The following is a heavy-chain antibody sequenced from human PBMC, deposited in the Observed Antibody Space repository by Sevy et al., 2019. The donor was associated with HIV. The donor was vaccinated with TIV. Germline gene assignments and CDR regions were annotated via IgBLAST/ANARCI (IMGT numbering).Heavy chain of an antibody. CDR2: IIPIFGTA. Sequence: SVKVSCKASGGTFSSYAISWVRQAPGQGLEWMGGIIPIFGTANYAQKFQGRVTITADESTSTAYMELSSLRSEDTAVYYCARGRDIVVVPAANHYYGMDVWGQGTTVTVSS. CDR3: ARGRDIVVVPAANHYYGMDV. CDR1: GGTFSSYA. D-gene: IGHD2-2*01. J-gene: IGHJ6*02. V-gene: IGHV1-69*13.